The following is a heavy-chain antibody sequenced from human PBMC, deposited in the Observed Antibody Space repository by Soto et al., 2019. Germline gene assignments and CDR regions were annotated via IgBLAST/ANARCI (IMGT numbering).Heavy chain of an antibody. CDR1: GGSISSGGYY. CDR3: ARSITMIVPGAFDI. Sequence: QVQLQESGPGLVKPSQTLSLTCTVSGGSISSGGYYWSWIRQHPGKGLEWFGYIDYSGSTYYNPSHSSRVTISGDTSKNQGSLKLSSVTAADTAVYYCARSITMIVPGAFDIWGQGTMVTVSS. J-gene: IGHJ3*02. V-gene: IGHV4-31*03. CDR2: IDYSGST. D-gene: IGHD3-22*01.